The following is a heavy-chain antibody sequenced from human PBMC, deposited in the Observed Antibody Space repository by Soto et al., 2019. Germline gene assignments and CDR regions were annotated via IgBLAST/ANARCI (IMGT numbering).Heavy chain of an antibody. V-gene: IGHV3-23*01. CDR1: GFTVSRYA. CDR3: ATIFRYGDPEY. Sequence: GGSLRLSCATSGFTVSRYASSWVRQAPVKGLEWVSGISVSGDSRYDADSVKGRFTISRDNSKSTLYLQMNSLRAEDTAVYYCATIFRYGDPEYWGQGVLVTVSS. CDR2: ISVSGDSR. D-gene: IGHD2-21*02. J-gene: IGHJ4*02.